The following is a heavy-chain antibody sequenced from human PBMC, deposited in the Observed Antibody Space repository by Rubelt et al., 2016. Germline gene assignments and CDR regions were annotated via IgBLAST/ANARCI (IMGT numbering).Heavy chain of an antibody. CDR2: ISGGGGST. J-gene: IGHJ4*02. D-gene: IGHD3-9*01. V-gene: IGHV3-23*01. CDR3: AKEPLRYFDWYG. Sequence: GGGLVQPGGSLKLSCVASGFSFSSYAMNWVRQAPEKGLEWISAISGGGGSTYYADSVKGRFTISRDNSKSTMYLQMNSMRVEDTAVYYCAKEPLRYFDWYGWGQGTLVTVSS. CDR1: GFSFSSYA.